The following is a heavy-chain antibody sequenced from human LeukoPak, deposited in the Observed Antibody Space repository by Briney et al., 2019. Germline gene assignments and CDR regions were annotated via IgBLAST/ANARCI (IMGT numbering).Heavy chain of an antibody. D-gene: IGHD3-22*01. J-gene: IGHJ2*01. CDR3: ARRRCYDSSGYREWYFDL. CDR1: GFTFSSYS. V-gene: IGHV3-21*01. Sequence: PGGSLRLSCAASGFTFSSYSMNWVRQAPGKGLEWVSSISSSSSYIYYADSVKGRFTISRDNAKSALYLQMNSLRAEDTAVYYCARRRCYDSSGYREWYFDLWGRGTLVTVSS. CDR2: ISSSSSYI.